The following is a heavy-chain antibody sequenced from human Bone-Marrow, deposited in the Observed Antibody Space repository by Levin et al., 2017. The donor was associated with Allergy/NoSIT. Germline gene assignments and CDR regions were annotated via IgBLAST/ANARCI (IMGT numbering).Heavy chain of an antibody. V-gene: IGHV3-48*01. CDR2: ISSSSSTI. CDR3: ASEGHSSSWYAR. D-gene: IGHD6-13*01. CDR1: GFTFSSYS. J-gene: IGHJ4*02. Sequence: LSLTCAASGFTFSSYSMNWVRQAPGKGLEWVSYISSSSSTIYYADSVKGRFTISRDNAKNSLYLQMNSLRAEDTAVYYCASEGHSSSWYARWGQGTLVTVSS.